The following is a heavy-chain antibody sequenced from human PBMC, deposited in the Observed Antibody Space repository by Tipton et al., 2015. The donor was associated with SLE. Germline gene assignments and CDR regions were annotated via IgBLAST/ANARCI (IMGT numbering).Heavy chain of an antibody. CDR3: AGFWGPNSWYFDY. D-gene: IGHD6-13*01. Sequence: TLSLTCTVSGGSISSGSYYWSWIRQPAGKGLEWIGHIYTTGNTNDNTSLKSRVTISVDTAKNHFSLKLTSVTAADTAVYYCAGFWGPNSWYFDYWGQGTLVTVSS. J-gene: IGHJ4*02. CDR2: IYTTGNT. CDR1: GGSISSGSYY. V-gene: IGHV4-61*09.